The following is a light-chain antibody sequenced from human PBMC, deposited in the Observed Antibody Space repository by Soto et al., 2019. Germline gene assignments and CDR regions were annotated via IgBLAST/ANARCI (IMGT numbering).Light chain of an antibody. V-gene: IGKV3-20*01. CDR2: GAS. Sequence: EIVLTQSPGTLSLSPGERATLSCRASQSVSSSYLAWYQQQPGQAPRLLIYGASSRATGIPDRFSGSGSVKDFTLTISRLEPEDFAVYYCQQYGSSLYFGQGTRLEIK. J-gene: IGKJ5*01. CDR3: QQYGSSLY. CDR1: QSVSSSY.